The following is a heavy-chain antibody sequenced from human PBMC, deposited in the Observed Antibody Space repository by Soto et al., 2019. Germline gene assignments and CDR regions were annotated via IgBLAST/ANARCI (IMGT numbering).Heavy chain of an antibody. CDR2: IVPIFGTT. D-gene: IGHD3-10*01. Sequence: GASVKVSCKASGDTFSSYSISWVRQAPGQGLEWMGGIVPIFGTTVYAPRLQGRVTITADGPTSTSYMELSGLTFEDTAVYYCAANSLGGGSQGDVWGQGTTVTVSS. CDR3: AANSLGGGSQGDV. J-gene: IGHJ6*02. CDR1: GDTFSSYS. V-gene: IGHV1-69*13.